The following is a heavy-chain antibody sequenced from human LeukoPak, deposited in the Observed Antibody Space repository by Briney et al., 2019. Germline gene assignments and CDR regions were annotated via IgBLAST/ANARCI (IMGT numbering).Heavy chain of an antibody. CDR1: GLTFSSYS. CDR2: ISSSSSYI. Sequence: GGSLRLSCAASGLTFSSYSMNWVRQAPGKGLEWVSSISSSSSYIYYADSVKGRFTISRDNAKNSLYLQMNSLRAEDTAAYYCARDIEAAGWCVNYYYYGMDVWGQGTTVTVSS. V-gene: IGHV3-21*01. J-gene: IGHJ6*02. D-gene: IGHD6-19*01. CDR3: ARDIEAAGWCVNYYYYGMDV.